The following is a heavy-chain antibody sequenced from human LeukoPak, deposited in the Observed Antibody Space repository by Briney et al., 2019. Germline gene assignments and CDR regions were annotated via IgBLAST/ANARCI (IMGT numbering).Heavy chain of an antibody. J-gene: IGHJ6*02. CDR2: IRYDGSNK. CDR1: GFTFSSYG. D-gene: IGHD6-13*01. CDR3: GKDRGIAAAGNYYYYGMDV. Sequence: GGSLRLSCAASGFTFSSYGMHWVRQAPGKGLEWVAFIRYDGSNKYYADSVKGRFTISRDNSKNTLYLQMNSLRAEDTAVYYCGKDRGIAAAGNYYYYGMDVWGQGTTVTVSS. V-gene: IGHV3-30*02.